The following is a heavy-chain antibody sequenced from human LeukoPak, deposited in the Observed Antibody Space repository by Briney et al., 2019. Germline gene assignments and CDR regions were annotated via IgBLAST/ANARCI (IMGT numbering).Heavy chain of an antibody. J-gene: IGHJ4*02. CDR1: GYTFTGYY. CDR3: ARRGSGSYKLDY. D-gene: IGHD3-10*01. V-gene: IGHV1-2*02. Sequence: GASVKVSCKASGYTFTGYYMHWVRQAPGQGLEWMGWINPNSGDTYFAQHFKGRVTMTTDTSISTTYMEMNSLRSDDTAVFYCARRGSGSYKLDYWGQGALVTVSS. CDR2: INPNSGDT.